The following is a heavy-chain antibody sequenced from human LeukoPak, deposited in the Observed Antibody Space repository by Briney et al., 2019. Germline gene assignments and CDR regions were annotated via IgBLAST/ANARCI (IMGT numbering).Heavy chain of an antibody. CDR3: ARVFSGCSGGSCYGY. V-gene: IGHV3-7*05. CDR2: IKQDGSEE. J-gene: IGHJ4*02. CDR1: GFTFSSYW. Sequence: GGSPRLSCAASGFTFSSYWMSWVRQAPGKGLEWVANIKQDGSEEYYVDSVKGRFTISRDNAKNSLYLQMNSLRAEDTAVYYCARVFSGCSGGSCYGYWGQGTLVTVSS. D-gene: IGHD2-15*01.